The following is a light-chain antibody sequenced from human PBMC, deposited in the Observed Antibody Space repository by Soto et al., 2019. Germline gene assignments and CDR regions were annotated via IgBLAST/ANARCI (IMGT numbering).Light chain of an antibody. CDR3: CSFAGSNTFV. V-gene: IGLV2-23*03. J-gene: IGLJ1*01. Sequence: ALTQPASVSGSPGQSITLSCTGTSSDIGSYNLVSWYQQHPGKAPKLMIYEGSKRPSGVSNRFSGSKSGNTASLTISGLQAEDEADYYCCSFAGSNTFVFGTGTKVTVL. CDR1: SSDIGSYNL. CDR2: EGS.